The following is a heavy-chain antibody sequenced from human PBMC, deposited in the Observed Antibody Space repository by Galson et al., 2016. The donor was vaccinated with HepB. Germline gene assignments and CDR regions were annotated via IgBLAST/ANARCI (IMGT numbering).Heavy chain of an antibody. Sequence: TLSLTCTVSGGSIRRGGYYWSWIRQHPGKGLEWIGYIYYSGTTHYNPSLQSRLIISADTSKNQFSLTLSSLTAADTAVYYCARGLFYFGSGSFNPVLDYYFGLDVWGQGTAVAVSS. CDR2: IYYSGTT. J-gene: IGHJ6*02. V-gene: IGHV4-31*03. CDR1: GGSIRRGGYY. CDR3: ARGLFYFGSGSFNPVLDYYFGLDV. D-gene: IGHD3-10*01.